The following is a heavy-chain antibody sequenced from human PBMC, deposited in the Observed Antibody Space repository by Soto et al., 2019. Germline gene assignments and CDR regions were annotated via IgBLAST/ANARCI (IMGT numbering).Heavy chain of an antibody. Sequence: QLQLVQSGAEVRKPGSSVKVSCKASGGTFSSYTVIWVRQAPGQGLEWMGGIIPTLNIAKYAEKFQGRVTITADESTSTVNMHMSSLRSEDTAVYFGARGYYSWSNPSSFDYWGQGTLVAVSS. J-gene: IGHJ4*02. CDR1: GGTFSSYT. D-gene: IGHD1-26*01. CDR2: IIPTLNIA. V-gene: IGHV1-69*01. CDR3: ARGYYSWSNPSSFDY.